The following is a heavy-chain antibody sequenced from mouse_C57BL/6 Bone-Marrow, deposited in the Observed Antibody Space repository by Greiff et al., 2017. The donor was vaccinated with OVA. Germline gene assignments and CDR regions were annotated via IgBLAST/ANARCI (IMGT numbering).Heavy chain of an antibody. CDR3: ARCVYGSSAWFAY. J-gene: IGHJ3*01. D-gene: IGHD1-1*01. V-gene: IGHV7-3*01. CDR2: IRNKANGYTT. CDR1: GFTFTDYY. Sequence: EVMLVESGGGLVQPGGSLSLSCAASGFTFTDYYMSWVRQPPGKALEWLGFIRNKANGYTTEYSASVKGRFTISRDNSQSILYLQMNALRAEDSATYYCARCVYGSSAWFAYWGQGTLVTVSA.